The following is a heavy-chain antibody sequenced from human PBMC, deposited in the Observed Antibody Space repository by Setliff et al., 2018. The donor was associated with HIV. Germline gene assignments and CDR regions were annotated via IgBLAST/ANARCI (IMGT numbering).Heavy chain of an antibody. Sequence: GASVKVSCKASGYTFTGYYVHWVRQAPGQGLEWMGWISAYNGNTNYAQKFQGRVTITADKSTTTSYMELSSLRSEDTAVYYCARARDNGDYYYYYYMDVWGKGTTVTVSS. D-gene: IGHD2-8*01. V-gene: IGHV1-18*04. CDR3: ARARDNGDYYYYYYMDV. J-gene: IGHJ6*03. CDR2: ISAYNGNT. CDR1: GYTFTGYY.